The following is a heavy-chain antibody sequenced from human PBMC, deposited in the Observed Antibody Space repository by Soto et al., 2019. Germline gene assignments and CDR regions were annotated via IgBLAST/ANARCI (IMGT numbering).Heavy chain of an antibody. Sequence: QVQLVQSGAEVKKPGASVKVSCKASGYTFTSYGISWVRQAPGQGLEWMGWISAYNGNTNYAQKLQGRVTMTTDTSTSTAYMELRSLRSDDTAVYYCVRDGGRYCSGGSCYGAWFDPWGQGTLVTVSS. CDR3: VRDGGRYCSGGSCYGAWFDP. D-gene: IGHD2-15*01. V-gene: IGHV1-18*01. J-gene: IGHJ5*02. CDR2: ISAYNGNT. CDR1: GYTFTSYG.